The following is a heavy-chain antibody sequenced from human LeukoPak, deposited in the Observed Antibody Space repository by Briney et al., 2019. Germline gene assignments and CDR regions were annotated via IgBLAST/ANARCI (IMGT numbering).Heavy chain of an antibody. V-gene: IGHV1-18*01. CDR3: ASGTSIAAAGLPFDY. Sequence: ASVKVSCKASGYTFTNYGISWVRQAPGQGLEWMGWISAYNGNTNYAQKLQGRVTMTTDTSTSTAYMELRSLRSDDTAVYYCASGTSIAAAGLPFDYWGQGTLVTVSS. CDR1: GYTFTNYG. J-gene: IGHJ4*02. D-gene: IGHD6-13*01. CDR2: ISAYNGNT.